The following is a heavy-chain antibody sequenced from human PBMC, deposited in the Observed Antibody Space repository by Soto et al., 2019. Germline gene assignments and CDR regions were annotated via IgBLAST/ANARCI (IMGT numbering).Heavy chain of an antibody. Sequence: QSGGSLRLSCAASGFTFDDYAMHWVRQAPGKGLEWVSGISWNSGSIGYADSVKGRFTISRDNAKNSLYLQMNSLRAEDTALYYCAKSHEMATIPDYWGQGTLVTVSS. CDR1: GFTFDDYA. J-gene: IGHJ4*02. V-gene: IGHV3-9*01. D-gene: IGHD5-12*01. CDR2: ISWNSGSI. CDR3: AKSHEMATIPDY.